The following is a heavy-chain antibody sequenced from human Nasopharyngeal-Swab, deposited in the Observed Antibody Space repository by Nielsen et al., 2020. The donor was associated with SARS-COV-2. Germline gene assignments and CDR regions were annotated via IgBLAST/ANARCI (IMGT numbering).Heavy chain of an antibody. CDR2: IIPIFGTA. CDR1: GGTFSSYA. D-gene: IGHD2-21*01. V-gene: IGHV1-69*13. Sequence: SVKVSCKASGGTFSSYAISWVRQAPGQGLEWTGGIIPIFGTANYAQKFQGRVTITADESTSTAYMELSSLRSEDTAVYYCARNLDEARGDYGMDVWGQGTTVTVSS. CDR3: ARNLDEARGDYGMDV. J-gene: IGHJ6*02.